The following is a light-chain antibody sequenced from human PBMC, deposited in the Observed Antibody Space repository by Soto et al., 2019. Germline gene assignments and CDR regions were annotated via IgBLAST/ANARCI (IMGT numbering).Light chain of an antibody. Sequence: QSARTQPASVSGSPGQSITISCTGTSSDGGGYNYVSWYQQHPGKAPKLMIYEVSNRPSGVSNRFSGSKSGNTASLTISGLQAEDEADYYCSSYTSSTFYVFGTGTKVTVL. V-gene: IGLV2-14*01. CDR1: SSDGGGYNY. CDR2: EVS. CDR3: SSYTSSTFYV. J-gene: IGLJ1*01.